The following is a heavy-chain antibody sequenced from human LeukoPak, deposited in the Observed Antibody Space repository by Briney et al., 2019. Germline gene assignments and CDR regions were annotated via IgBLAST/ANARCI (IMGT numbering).Heavy chain of an antibody. D-gene: IGHD2-15*01. J-gene: IGHJ6*02. CDR2: IIPIFGTA. CDR1: GGTFSSYA. Sequence: SVKVSCKASGGTFSSYAISWVRQAPGQGLEWMGGIIPIFGTANYAQKFQGRVTITADESTSTAYMELGSLRSEDTAVYYCAADCSGGSCYSGAGYYYYYGMDVWGQGTTVTVSS. CDR3: AADCSGGSCYSGAGYYYYYGMDV. V-gene: IGHV1-69*13.